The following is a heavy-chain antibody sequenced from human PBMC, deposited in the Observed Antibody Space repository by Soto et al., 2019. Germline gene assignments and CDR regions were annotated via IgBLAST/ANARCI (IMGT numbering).Heavy chain of an antibody. CDR2: ISGSGGST. Sequence: GGSLRLSCAASGFTFSSYAMSWVRQAPGKGLEWVSAISGSGGSTYYADSVKGRLTISRDNSKNTLYLQMNSLRAEDTAVYYCAKADSEEYCSGGSCYVGPYYYYYGMDVWGQGTTVTVSS. CDR3: AKADSEEYCSGGSCYVGPYYYYYGMDV. D-gene: IGHD2-15*01. J-gene: IGHJ6*02. V-gene: IGHV3-23*01. CDR1: GFTFSSYA.